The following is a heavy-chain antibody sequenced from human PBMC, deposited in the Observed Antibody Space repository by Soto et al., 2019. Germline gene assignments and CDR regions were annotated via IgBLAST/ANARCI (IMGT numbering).Heavy chain of an antibody. J-gene: IGHJ3*02. D-gene: IGHD2-15*01. CDR3: ATSATHDAFDI. V-gene: IGHV4-30-2*01. CDR1: GGSISSGGYS. Sequence: SETLSLTCAVSGGSISSGGYSWSWIRQPPGKGLEWIGYIYHSGSTYYNPSLKSRVTISVDRSKNQFSLKLSSLTAADTAVYYCATSATHDAFDIWGQGTMVTVSS. CDR2: IYHSGST.